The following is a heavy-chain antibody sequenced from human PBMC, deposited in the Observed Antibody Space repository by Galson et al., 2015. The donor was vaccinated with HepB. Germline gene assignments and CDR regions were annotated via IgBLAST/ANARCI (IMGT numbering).Heavy chain of an antibody. CDR2: IYPGGSDT. Sequence: QSGAEVKKPGESLKISCKGSGYSFTSYWIGWVRQMPGKGLEWMGIIYPGGSDTRYSPSFQGQVTISADKSISTAYLQWSSLKASDTAMYYCASSHAPTEVPYGMDVWGQGTTVTVSS. D-gene: IGHD4-23*01. CDR1: GYSFTSYW. CDR3: ASSHAPTEVPYGMDV. V-gene: IGHV5-51*03. J-gene: IGHJ6*02.